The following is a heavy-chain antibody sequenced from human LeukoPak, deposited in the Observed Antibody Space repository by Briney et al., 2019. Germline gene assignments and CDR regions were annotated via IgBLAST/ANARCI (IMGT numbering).Heavy chain of an antibody. CDR1: GFTFKNYG. J-gene: IGHJ4*02. V-gene: IGHV3-33*01. CDR2: IWYDGSKS. Sequence: PGGSLRLSCAAPGFTFKNYGMHWVRQAPGKGLEWMGVIWYDGSKSQYGDSVKGRFTFTRDNSKNSLYLQMNSLRAEDTAVYYCARHKLLWFGELLADLDYWGQGTLVTVSS. D-gene: IGHD3-10*01. CDR3: ARHKLLWFGELLADLDY.